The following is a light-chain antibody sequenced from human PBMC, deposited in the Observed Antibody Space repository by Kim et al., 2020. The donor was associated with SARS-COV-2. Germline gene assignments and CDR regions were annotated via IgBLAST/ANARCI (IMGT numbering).Light chain of an antibody. CDR1: QSVTGR. CDR2: DTS. V-gene: IGKV3-11*01. CDR3: QQRRSWPLT. J-gene: IGKJ4*01. Sequence: PGERATLPCRASQSVTGRVSWYQQGPGQAPRLLIYDTSNRATGIPARFSGSGSGTDFTLTISSLEPEDCAVYYCQQRRSWPLTFGGGTKVDIK.